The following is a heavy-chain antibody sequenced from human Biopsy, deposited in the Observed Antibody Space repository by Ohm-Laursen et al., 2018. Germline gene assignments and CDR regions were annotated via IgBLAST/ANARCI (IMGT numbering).Heavy chain of an antibody. CDR2: VIPISKTA. CDR3: ATDSEDYGYSPDS. D-gene: IGHD4-17*01. Sequence: SVKVSCKVSGASFSDFGLSWVRQAPGGGLEWMGRVIPISKTANYAQNFQDRLTITADTSTNTAYMELNSLRSEDPAVYFCATDSEDYGYSPDSWGQGTLVVVSS. V-gene: IGHV1-69*06. J-gene: IGHJ4*02. CDR1: GASFSDFG.